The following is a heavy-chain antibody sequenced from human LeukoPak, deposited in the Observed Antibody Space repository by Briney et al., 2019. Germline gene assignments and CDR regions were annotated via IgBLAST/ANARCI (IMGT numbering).Heavy chain of an antibody. CDR2: INSDGSST. V-gene: IGHV3-74*01. D-gene: IGHD1-14*01. CDR3: ATRSRYYFDY. Sequence: GGSLRLSCAASGFTFSSYWMHWVRQAPGKGLVWVSRINSDGSSTSYADSVKGRFTISRDNAKNTLYLQMNRLRAEDTAVYSCATRSRYYFDYWGQGTLVTVSS. J-gene: IGHJ4*02. CDR1: GFTFSSYW.